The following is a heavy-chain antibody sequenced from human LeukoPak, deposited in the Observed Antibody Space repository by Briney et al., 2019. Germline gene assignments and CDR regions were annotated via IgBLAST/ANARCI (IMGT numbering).Heavy chain of an antibody. V-gene: IGHV3-48*01. J-gene: IGHJ6*03. Sequence: GGSLRLSCAASGFTFSSYGMNWVRQAPGKGLEWVSYISSSSSTIYYADSVKGRFTISRDNAKNSLYLQMNSLRAEDTAVYYCARDYSTDYYYYYMDVWGKGTTVTVSS. D-gene: IGHD4-11*01. CDR2: ISSSSSTI. CDR3: ARDYSTDYYYYYMDV. CDR1: GFTFSSYG.